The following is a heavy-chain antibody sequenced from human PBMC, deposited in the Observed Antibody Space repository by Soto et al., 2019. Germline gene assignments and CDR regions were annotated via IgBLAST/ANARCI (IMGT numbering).Heavy chain of an antibody. CDR3: AHNPRSTWPRFAY. J-gene: IGHJ4*02. Sequence: QITLKESGPTLVKPTQTLTLTCTFSGFSLSTGGVGVGWIRQPPGKALEWLTLIYWDAVKRYSPSLKSRLSITMDTSKNQVVLTMTNMDTVDTATYYCAHNPRSTWPRFAYRGQGTLVTVSS. CDR1: GFSLSTGGVG. CDR2: IYWDAVK. D-gene: IGHD6-13*01. V-gene: IGHV2-5*02.